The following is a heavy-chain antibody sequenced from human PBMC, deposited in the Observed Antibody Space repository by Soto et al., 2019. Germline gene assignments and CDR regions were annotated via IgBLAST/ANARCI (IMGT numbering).Heavy chain of an antibody. CDR1: GYIFSTNW. V-gene: IGHV5-51*01. Sequence: PXGSLRISCRASGYIFSTNWIAWVRRVPGKGLEWMGSIFPADSDIRYTPSFQGQVTISVDKSIDTAYLQWSSLKASDTGTFYCAKHNYFGSGSSFYYYRSDPWGQGTTVTVSS. J-gene: IGHJ6*02. CDR3: AKHNYFGSGSSFYYYRSDP. D-gene: IGHD3-10*01. CDR2: IFPADSDI.